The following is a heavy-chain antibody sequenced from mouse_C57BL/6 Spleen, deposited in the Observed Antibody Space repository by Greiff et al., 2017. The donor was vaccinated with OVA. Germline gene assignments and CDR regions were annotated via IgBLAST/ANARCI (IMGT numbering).Heavy chain of an antibody. Sequence: QVQLQQPGAELVKPGASVKLSCKASGYTFTSYWLQWVKQRPGQGLEWIGEIDPSDSYTNYNQKFKGKATLTVDTSSSTAYMQLSSLTSEDSAVYYCARSNYVGYAMDYWGQGTSVTVSS. V-gene: IGHV1-50*01. D-gene: IGHD2-5*01. CDR2: IDPSDSYT. CDR3: ARSNYVGYAMDY. CDR1: GYTFTSYW. J-gene: IGHJ4*01.